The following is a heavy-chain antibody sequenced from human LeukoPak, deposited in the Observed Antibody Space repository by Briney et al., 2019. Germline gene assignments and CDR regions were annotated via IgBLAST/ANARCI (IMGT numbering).Heavy chain of an antibody. CDR1: GFTFTSYA. D-gene: IGHD3-22*01. J-gene: IGHJ4*02. Sequence: GGSLRLSCAASGFTFTSYAMHWVRQAPGKGLECVAVISNDGSDKYYPDSVKGRFTISRDNSENTLYVQMNSLRAEDSAVYYCARGTYYYDSSGYYSWGLGYWGQGTLVTVSS. CDR3: ARGTYYYDSSGYYSWGLGY. CDR2: ISNDGSDK. V-gene: IGHV3-30*04.